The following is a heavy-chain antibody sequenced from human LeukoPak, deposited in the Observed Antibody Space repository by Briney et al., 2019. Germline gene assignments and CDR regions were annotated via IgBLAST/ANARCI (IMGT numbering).Heavy chain of an antibody. D-gene: IGHD6-19*01. V-gene: IGHV3-23*01. Sequence: GGSLRLSCAASGFTFSSYAMSWVRQGTGKGLEWVSAISGSGGSTYYADSVKGRFTISRDNSKNTLYLQMNSLSAEDTAVYYCAKRPLIEVAGTTWDYWGQGTLVTVSS. J-gene: IGHJ4*02. CDR2: ISGSGGST. CDR3: AKRPLIEVAGTTWDY. CDR1: GFTFSSYA.